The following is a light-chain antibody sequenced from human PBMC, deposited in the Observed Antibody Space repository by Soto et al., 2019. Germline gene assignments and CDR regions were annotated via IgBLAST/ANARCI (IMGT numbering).Light chain of an antibody. CDR1: SSDVGSYNL. V-gene: IGLV2-23*02. Sequence: SSDVGSYNLVSWYQQHPGKAPKLMIYEVSKRPSGVSNRFSGSKSGNTASLTISGLQAEDEADYYCCSYAGSFFGTGTKVT. CDR3: CSYAGSF. CDR2: EVS. J-gene: IGLJ1*01.